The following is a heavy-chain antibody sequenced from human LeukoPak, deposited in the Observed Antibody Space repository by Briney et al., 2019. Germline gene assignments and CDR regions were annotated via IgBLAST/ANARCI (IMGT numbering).Heavy chain of an antibody. V-gene: IGHV4-34*01. CDR3: ARRLGGYYALYYYYYMDV. J-gene: IGHJ6*03. Sequence: PSETLSLTCAVYGGSLSGYYWSWIRQPPGKGLEWIGEINHSGSTNYNPSLKSRVTISVDTSKNQFSLKLSSVTAADTAVYYCARRLGGYYALYYYYYMDVWGKGTTVTVSS. CDR1: GGSLSGYY. D-gene: IGHD3-22*01. CDR2: INHSGST.